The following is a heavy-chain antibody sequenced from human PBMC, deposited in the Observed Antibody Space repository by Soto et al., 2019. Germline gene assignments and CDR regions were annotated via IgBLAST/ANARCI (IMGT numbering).Heavy chain of an antibody. CDR1: GFTFSSYN. CDR2: ISFDGSKK. J-gene: IGHJ3*01. V-gene: IGHV3-30*03. Sequence: QVQLVESGGGVVQPGRSLRLSCAASGFTFSSYNMHWVRQAPGKGLEWVGIISFDGSKKYFTDAVKGRITISRDNSKSTLYLQMNRLRVEDTAVYYCVSSGVEQIASGAFDVWGQGTMVTVSS. CDR3: VSSGVEQIASGAFDV. D-gene: IGHD1-1*01.